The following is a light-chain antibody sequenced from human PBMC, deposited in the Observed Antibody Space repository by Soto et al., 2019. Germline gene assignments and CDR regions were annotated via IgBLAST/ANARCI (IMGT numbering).Light chain of an antibody. CDR3: LQNNGFPPT. CDR2: AAS. CDR1: QAIRND. V-gene: IGKV1-17*01. J-gene: IGKJ1*01. Sequence: DIQMTQSQSSLSASVGDRVTVTCRAIQAIRNDLGWYQQRPGKAPKRLIYAASSLQSGVPSRFSGSGSGTEFTLTITSLQPEDSATYYCLQNNGFPPTFGQGTKVEIK.